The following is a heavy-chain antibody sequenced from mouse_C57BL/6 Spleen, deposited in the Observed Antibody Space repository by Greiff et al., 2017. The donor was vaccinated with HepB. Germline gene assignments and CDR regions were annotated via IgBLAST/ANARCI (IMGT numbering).Heavy chain of an antibody. V-gene: IGHV5-4*01. J-gene: IGHJ2*01. CDR2: ISDGGSYT. D-gene: IGHD1-1*01. CDR1: GFTFSSYA. Sequence: EVQLQESGGGLVKPGGSLKLSCAASGFTFSSYAMSWVRQTPEKRLEWVATISDGGSYTYYPDNVKGRFTISRDNAKNNLYLQMSHLKSEDTAMYYCARDRVDYGSSPHFDYWGQGTTLTVSS. CDR3: ARDRVDYGSSPHFDY.